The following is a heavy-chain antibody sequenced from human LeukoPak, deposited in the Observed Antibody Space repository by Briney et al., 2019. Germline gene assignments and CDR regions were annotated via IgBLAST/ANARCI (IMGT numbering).Heavy chain of an antibody. CDR2: IYYSGRS. Sequence: RASQTLSLTCTVSGVSISSGGYYWRWIRQHPGKDLEWLGYIYYSGRSYYYPSLKSRVTRSVDTSKNQFSLKRSSVTAADTAVYYCASLYYYDSSGYSRHGAFDTWGQGTMVTVSS. J-gene: IGHJ3*02. CDR1: GVSISSGGYY. V-gene: IGHV4-31*03. D-gene: IGHD3-22*01. CDR3: ASLYYYDSSGYSRHGAFDT.